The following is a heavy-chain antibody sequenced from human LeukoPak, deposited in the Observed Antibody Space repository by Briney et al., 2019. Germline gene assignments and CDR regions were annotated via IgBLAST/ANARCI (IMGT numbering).Heavy chain of an antibody. CDR1: GGSISSYY. V-gene: IGHV4-59*01. D-gene: IGHD1-1*01. J-gene: IGHJ6*03. CDR2: IYYSGST. Sequence: SETLSLTCTVPGGSISSYYWSWIRQPPGKGLGWFGYIYYSGSTNYNPSLKSRVTISVDTSKNQFSLKLSSVTAADTAVYYCAKWNSYYYYMDVWGKGTTVTVSS. CDR3: AKWNSYYYYMDV.